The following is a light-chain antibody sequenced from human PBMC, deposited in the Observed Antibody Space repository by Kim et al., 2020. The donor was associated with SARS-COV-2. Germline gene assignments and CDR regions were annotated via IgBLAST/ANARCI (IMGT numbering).Light chain of an antibody. CDR3: QQFQDLPIT. Sequence: ASAGDRVTITCQASQDIKKYVNWYQQKPGKPPKVLIHDASNLETGVPSRFSGGGSGTDLTFTITSLQPEDIATYFCQQFQDLPITFGQGTRLEIK. CDR2: DAS. V-gene: IGKV1-33*01. J-gene: IGKJ5*01. CDR1: QDIKKY.